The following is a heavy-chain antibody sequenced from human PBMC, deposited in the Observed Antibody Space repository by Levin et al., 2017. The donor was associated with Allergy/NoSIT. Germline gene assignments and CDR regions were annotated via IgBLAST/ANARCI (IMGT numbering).Heavy chain of an antibody. CDR1: GFIFSYYG. D-gene: IGHD4-17*01. CDR2: ISHDGNIK. V-gene: IGHV3-30-3*01. Sequence: PSGGSLRLSCTASGFIFSYYGFHWVRQAPGKGLEWVAVISHDGNIKYYADSVRGRFTLSRDDSKNTLYLQMNSLRPEDTAVYYCASLPIMERWGDYGLDYWGQGTLVTVSS. CDR3: ASLPIMERWGDYGLDY. J-gene: IGHJ4*02.